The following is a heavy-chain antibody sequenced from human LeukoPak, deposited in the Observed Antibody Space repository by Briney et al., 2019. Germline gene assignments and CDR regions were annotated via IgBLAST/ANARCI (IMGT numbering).Heavy chain of an antibody. CDR3: ARVPYSSSWPGFDP. D-gene: IGHD6-13*01. CDR1: GGSISSSNW. V-gene: IGHV4-4*02. CDR2: IYHSGST. Sequence: SGTLSLTCAVSGGSISSSNWWSWVRQPPGKGLEWIGEIYHSGSTNYNPSLKSRVTISVDKSKNQLSLKLSSVTAADTAVYYCARVPYSSSWPGFDPWAREPWSPSPQ. J-gene: IGHJ5*02.